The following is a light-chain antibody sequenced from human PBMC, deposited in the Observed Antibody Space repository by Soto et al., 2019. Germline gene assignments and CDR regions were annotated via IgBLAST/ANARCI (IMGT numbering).Light chain of an antibody. CDR1: QSVSSN. CDR3: QGRTNWSIA. J-gene: IGKJ5*01. CDR2: GAS. V-gene: IGKV3-15*01. Sequence: EIVMTQSPATLSVSPGERATLSCRASQSVSSNLAWYQQKPGQAPRLLMYGASTRATGIPGRFSGSGSGTDFTLTINNLEPEDFAVYYCQGRTNWSIAFGRGTRLEVK.